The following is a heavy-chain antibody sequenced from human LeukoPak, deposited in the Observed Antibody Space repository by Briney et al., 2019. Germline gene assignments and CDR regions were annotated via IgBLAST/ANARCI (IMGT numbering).Heavy chain of an antibody. CDR1: GGSISSYY. J-gene: IGHJ5*02. CDR3: ARAPSSSWFPGDWFDP. D-gene: IGHD6-13*01. V-gene: IGHV4-59*12. Sequence: SETLSLTCTVSGGSISSYYWSWIRQPPGKGLEWIGYIYYSGSTNYNPSLKSRVTISVDTSKNQFSLKLSSVTAADTAVYYCARAPSSSWFPGDWFDPWGQGTLVTVSS. CDR2: IYYSGST.